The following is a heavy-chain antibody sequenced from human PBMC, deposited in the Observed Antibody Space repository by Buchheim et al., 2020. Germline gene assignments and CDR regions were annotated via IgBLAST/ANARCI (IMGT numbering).Heavy chain of an antibody. Sequence: EVQLLESGGGLVQPGGSLRLSCAASVFTFSSYAMSWVRQAPGKGLEWVSAISGSGGSTYYADSVKGRFTISRDNSKNTLYLQMNSLRAEDTAVYYCAKDRIRYYYDSSARWFDPWGQGTL. D-gene: IGHD3-22*01. CDR3: AKDRIRYYYDSSARWFDP. J-gene: IGHJ5*02. CDR1: VFTFSSYA. CDR2: ISGSGGST. V-gene: IGHV3-23*01.